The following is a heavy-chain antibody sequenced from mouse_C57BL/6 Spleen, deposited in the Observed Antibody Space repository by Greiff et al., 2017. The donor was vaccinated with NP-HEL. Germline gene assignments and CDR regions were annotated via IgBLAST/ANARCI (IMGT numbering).Heavy chain of an antibody. CDR3: ALDSSGPYYAMDY. CDR1: GYAFSSSW. D-gene: IGHD3-2*02. CDR2: IYPGDGDT. V-gene: IGHV1-82*01. Sequence: VKLMESGPELVKPGASVKISCKASGYAFSSSWMNWVKQRPGKGLEWIGRIYPGDGDTNYNGKFKGKATLTADKSSSTAYMQLSSLTSEDSAVYFCALDSSGPYYAMDYWGQGTSVTVSS. J-gene: IGHJ4*01.